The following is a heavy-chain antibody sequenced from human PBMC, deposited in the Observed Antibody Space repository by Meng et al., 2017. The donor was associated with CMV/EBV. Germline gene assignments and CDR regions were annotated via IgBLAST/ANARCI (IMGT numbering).Heavy chain of an antibody. V-gene: IGHV3-23*01. CDR2: ISGSGGGT. CDR1: GFTFSSYA. J-gene: IGHJ4*02. D-gene: IGHD1-26*01. Sequence: GGSLRLSCAASGFTFSSYAMSWVRQAPGKGLEWVSAISGSGGGTYYADSVKGRFTISRDNSKNTLYLQMNSLRAEDTAVYYCAKSVGATTGYFDYWGQGTLVTVSS. CDR3: AKSVGATTGYFDY.